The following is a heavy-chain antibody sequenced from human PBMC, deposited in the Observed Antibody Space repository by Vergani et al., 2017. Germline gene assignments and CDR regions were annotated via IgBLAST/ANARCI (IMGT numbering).Heavy chain of an antibody. CDR1: GFTFDDYA. V-gene: IGHV3-43D*03. Sequence: EVQLVESGGGVVQPGGSLRLSCAASGFTFDDYAMHWVRQAPGKGLEWVSLISWDGGSTYYADSVKRRFTISRDNSKNSLYLQMNSLRAEDTALYYCAKGHSGYYQYYFDYWGQGTLVTVSS. CDR3: AKGHSGYYQYYFDY. D-gene: IGHD3-22*01. CDR2: ISWDGGST. J-gene: IGHJ4*02.